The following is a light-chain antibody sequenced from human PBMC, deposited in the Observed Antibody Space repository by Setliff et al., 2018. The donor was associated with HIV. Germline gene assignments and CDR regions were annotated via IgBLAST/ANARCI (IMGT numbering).Light chain of an antibody. CDR1: SSNIGAGYD. V-gene: IGLV1-40*01. CDR2: GNS. Sequence: QSALTQPPSVSGAPGQRVTFSCTGSSSNIGAGYDVHWYQQLPGTAPKLLIYGNSIRPSGVPDRFSGSKSGTSASLAITGLQAEDEVDYYCQSYDSSLSAVVFGGGTKVT. J-gene: IGLJ2*01. CDR3: QSYDSSLSAVV.